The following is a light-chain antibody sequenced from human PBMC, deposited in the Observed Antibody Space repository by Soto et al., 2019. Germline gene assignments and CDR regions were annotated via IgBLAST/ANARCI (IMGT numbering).Light chain of an antibody. CDR3: QQTYSGPRT. Sequence: DIQMTQSPSSLSASVGDRVTITCRSSQSIFSYLNWYQQKAGEATQLLIYAASSLQSGVPARFSAGGSGTDFTLSISSLQPEDSAIYSCQQTYSGPRTFGQGTKLEIK. CDR2: AAS. V-gene: IGKV1-39*01. J-gene: IGKJ2*02. CDR1: QSIFSY.